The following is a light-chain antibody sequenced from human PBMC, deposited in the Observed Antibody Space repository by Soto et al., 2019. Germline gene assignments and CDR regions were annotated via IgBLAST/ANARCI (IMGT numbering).Light chain of an antibody. J-gene: IGLJ2*01. CDR2: DVT. CDR1: SSDIGVYDY. CDR3: GSYAGTKNFVV. V-gene: IGLV2-8*01. Sequence: QSALTQPPSASGSPRQSVTISCTGTSSDIGVYDYVSWYQRHPGKAPKLVIYDVTKRPSGVPDRFSGSKSGNTASLTVSGLQAEYEADYFCGSYAGTKNFVVFGGGTKLTVL.